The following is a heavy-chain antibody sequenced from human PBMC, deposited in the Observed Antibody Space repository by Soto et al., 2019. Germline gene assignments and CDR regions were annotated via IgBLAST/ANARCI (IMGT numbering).Heavy chain of an antibody. D-gene: IGHD1-26*01. V-gene: IGHV1-8*01. Sequence: AASVKVSCKASGYTFTSYDINWVRQATGQGLEWMGWMNPNSGNTGYAQKFQGRVTMTRNTSISTAYMELSSLRSEDTAVYYCARRATLRRVNNWFDPWGQGTLVTVSS. CDR3: ARRATLRRVNNWFDP. CDR2: MNPNSGNT. CDR1: GYTFTSYD. J-gene: IGHJ5*02.